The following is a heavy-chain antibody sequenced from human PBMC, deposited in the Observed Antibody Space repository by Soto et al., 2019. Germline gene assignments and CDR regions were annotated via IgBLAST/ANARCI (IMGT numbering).Heavy chain of an antibody. Sequence: PGGSLRLSCAASGFTFSSYSMNWVRQAPGKGLEWVSYISSSSSTIYYADSVKGRFTISRDNAKNSLYLQMNSLRAEDTAVYYCARDGIVVVPAPPGAFDIWGQGTMVTVSS. CDR1: GFTFSSYS. J-gene: IGHJ3*02. CDR2: ISSSSSTI. CDR3: ARDGIVVVPAPPGAFDI. V-gene: IGHV3-48*01. D-gene: IGHD2-2*01.